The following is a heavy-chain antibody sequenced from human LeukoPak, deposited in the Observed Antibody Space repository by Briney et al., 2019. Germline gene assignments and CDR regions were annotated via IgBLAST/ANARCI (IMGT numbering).Heavy chain of an antibody. CDR2: ISYDGSNK. J-gene: IGHJ4*02. CDR1: GFTFSSYG. CDR3: AKVFRLGLYSSSYFDY. D-gene: IGHD6-13*01. Sequence: GGSLRLSCAASGFTFSSYGMHWVCQAPGKGLEWVAVISYDGSNKYYADSVKGRFTISRDNSKNTLYLQMNSLRAEDTAVYYCAKVFRLGLYSSSYFDYWGQGTLVTVSS. V-gene: IGHV3-30*18.